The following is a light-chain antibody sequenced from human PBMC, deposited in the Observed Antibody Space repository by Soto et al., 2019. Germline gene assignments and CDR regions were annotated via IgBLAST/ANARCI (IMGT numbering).Light chain of an antibody. Sequence: EILMTQSPAPLSVSPGARATLSCRASQSVSSNLAWYQQKPGQAPRLLIYGASTRATGIPARFSGSGSGTEFTLTISSRQSEDFAVYYCQQYNNWPRTFGQGTKVEIK. J-gene: IGKJ1*01. CDR3: QQYNNWPRT. CDR2: GAS. CDR1: QSVSSN. V-gene: IGKV3-15*01.